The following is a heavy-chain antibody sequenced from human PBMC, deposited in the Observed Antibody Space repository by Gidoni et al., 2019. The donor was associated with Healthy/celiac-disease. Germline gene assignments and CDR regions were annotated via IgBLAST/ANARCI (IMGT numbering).Heavy chain of an antibody. CDR2: ISGNSGSI. D-gene: IGHD7-27*01. Sequence: EVQLVESGGGLVQPGRSLRLSCAASGFTFDDYAMHWVRQAPGKGLEWVSGISGNSGSIGYADSVKGRFTISRDNAKNSLYLQMNSLRAEDTALYYCAKTLTGDRFGAFDIWGQGTMVTVSS. CDR1: GFTFDDYA. CDR3: AKTLTGDRFGAFDI. J-gene: IGHJ3*02. V-gene: IGHV3-9*01.